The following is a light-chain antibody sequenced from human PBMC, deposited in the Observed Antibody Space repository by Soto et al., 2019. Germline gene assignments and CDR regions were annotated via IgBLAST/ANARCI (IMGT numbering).Light chain of an antibody. CDR2: AAS. V-gene: IGKV1-39*01. Sequence: DIQMTQSPSSLSASVGDRVTITCRASQGISTYLNWYQQKPRKAPKLLIYAASSLQSGVPSRFSGSGSETDFTLTISSLQPEHSATYSCQPSYSTTWTFGQGTKVDIK. CDR1: QGISTY. J-gene: IGKJ1*01. CDR3: QPSYSTTWT.